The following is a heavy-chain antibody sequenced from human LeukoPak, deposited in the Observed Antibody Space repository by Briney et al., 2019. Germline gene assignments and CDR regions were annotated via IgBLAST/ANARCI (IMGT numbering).Heavy chain of an antibody. CDR2: IKQDGSEG. Sequence: PGWSLRLSCEASGFTLSSYWMSWVRQAPGKGVEWVANIKQDGSEGHHVDSVKGRFTISRDNAKNSLYLQMNCLRAEDTALYHCARVSGYGDYEDYWGQGTLVTVSS. J-gene: IGHJ4*02. CDR3: ARVSGYGDYEDY. D-gene: IGHD4-17*01. CDR1: GFTLSSYW. V-gene: IGHV3-7*01.